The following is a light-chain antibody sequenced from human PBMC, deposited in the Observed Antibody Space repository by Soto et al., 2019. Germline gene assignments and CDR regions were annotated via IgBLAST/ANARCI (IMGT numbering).Light chain of an antibody. CDR1: QNINTW. Sequence: DLQMTQSPSTLSASVGDRVTITCRASQNINTWLAWYQQTPGKAPKLLIYKASTLHNGVPSRFSGSGSGTEFTLTISSLQPDDFATYYCQQYNTYSRAFGQGTKVEIK. CDR2: KAS. CDR3: QQYNTYSRA. J-gene: IGKJ1*01. V-gene: IGKV1-5*03.